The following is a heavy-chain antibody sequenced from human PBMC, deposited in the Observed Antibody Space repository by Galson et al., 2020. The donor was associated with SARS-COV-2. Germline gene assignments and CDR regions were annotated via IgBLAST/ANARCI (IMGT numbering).Heavy chain of an antibody. D-gene: IGHD6-19*01. J-gene: IGHJ4*02. CDR3: ARHGASSGWYEGSDY. CDR1: GYSFTNYW. V-gene: IGHV5-51*01. CDR2: IYPDDSYT. Sequence: GESLKTSCKASGYSFTNYWIGWVRQMPGKGLEWMGIIYPDDSYTKYSPSFQGQVTISADKSTSTAFLQWSSLKASDTAMYYCARHGASSGWYEGSDYWGQGTLVTVSS.